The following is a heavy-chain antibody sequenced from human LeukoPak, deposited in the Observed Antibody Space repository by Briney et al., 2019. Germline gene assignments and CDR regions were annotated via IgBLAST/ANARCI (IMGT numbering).Heavy chain of an antibody. CDR3: ARDRRDIVVVPAATGPVDY. CDR1: GYTFTSYD. Sequence: ASVKVSCKASGYTFTSYDINWVRQATGQGLEWMGWINPNSGGTNYAQKFQGRVTMTRDTSISTAYMELSRLRSDDTAVYYCARDRRDIVVVPAATGPVDYWGQGTLVTVSS. D-gene: IGHD2-2*01. V-gene: IGHV1-2*02. J-gene: IGHJ4*02. CDR2: INPNSGGT.